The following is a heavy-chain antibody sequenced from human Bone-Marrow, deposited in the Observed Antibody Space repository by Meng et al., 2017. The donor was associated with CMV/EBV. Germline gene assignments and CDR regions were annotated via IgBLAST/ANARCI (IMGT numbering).Heavy chain of an antibody. CDR1: GFSFSKYA. V-gene: IGHV3-7*01. CDR3: AREAPTVTTDRGGWFDP. D-gene: IGHD4-11*01. CDR2: IKQDGSEK. Sequence: GESLKISCEPSGFSFSKYAMSWVRQAPGKGLEWVANIKQDGSEKYYVDSVKGRFTISRDNAKNSLYLQMNSLRAEDTAVYYCAREAPTVTTDRGGWFDPWGQGTRVTGYS. J-gene: IGHJ5*02.